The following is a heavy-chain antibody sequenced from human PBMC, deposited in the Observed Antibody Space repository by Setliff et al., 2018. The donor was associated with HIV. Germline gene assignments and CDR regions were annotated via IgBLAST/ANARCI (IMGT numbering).Heavy chain of an antibody. Sequence: ASVKVSCKASGYTFTTYAMHWVRQAPGQRLEWMGWINADNGNTRYSQKFQGRVTITRDTSASTAYMELSSLTSQDTAVYYCARSRGIAVARYGYYFDYWGQGTLVTVSS. V-gene: IGHV1-3*01. D-gene: IGHD6-13*01. CDR3: ARSRGIAVARYGYYFDY. CDR1: GYTFTTYA. CDR2: INADNGNT. J-gene: IGHJ4*02.